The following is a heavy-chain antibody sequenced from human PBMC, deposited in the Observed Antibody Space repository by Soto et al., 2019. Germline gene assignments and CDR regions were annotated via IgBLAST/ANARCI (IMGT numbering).Heavy chain of an antibody. CDR1: GFTFSSYA. D-gene: IGHD3-16*01. CDR2: ISYDGSNK. CDR3: ASPSSFLEPRYGSYFDY. J-gene: IGHJ4*02. V-gene: IGHV3-30-3*01. Sequence: QVQLVESGGGVVQPGRSLRLSCAASGFTFSSYAMHWVRQAPGKGLEWVAVISYDGSNKYYADSVKGRFTISRDNSKNTLYLQMNSLRAEDTAVYYCASPSSFLEPRYGSYFDYWGQGTLVTVSS.